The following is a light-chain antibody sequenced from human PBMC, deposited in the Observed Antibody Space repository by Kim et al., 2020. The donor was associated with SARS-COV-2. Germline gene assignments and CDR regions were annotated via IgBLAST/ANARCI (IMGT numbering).Light chain of an antibody. V-gene: IGLV1-40*01. CDR1: SSNIGAGYD. J-gene: IGLJ2*01. CDR2: DNS. Sequence: QSVLTQPPSVSGAPGQRVTISCTGSSSNIGAGYDVHWYQQLPGTAPKLLIYDNSNRPSGVPDRFPGSKSGTSASLAITGLQAEDEADYYCQSYDSSLTVVFGGGTQLTVL. CDR3: QSYDSSLTVV.